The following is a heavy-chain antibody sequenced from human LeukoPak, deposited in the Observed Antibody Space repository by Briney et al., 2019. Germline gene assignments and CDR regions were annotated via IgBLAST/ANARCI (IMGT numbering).Heavy chain of an antibody. CDR3: ARKMYTSGCWDF. Sequence: PGGSLRLSCAASGFTFSSYWMAWVRQAPGKGLEWVANINRDGSDKNYVDSVKGRFTISRDNAKNSLYLQMNSLRVEDTAVYFCARKMYTSGCWDFWGLGTLVTVSS. J-gene: IGHJ4*02. CDR2: INRDGSDK. CDR1: GFTFSSYW. V-gene: IGHV3-7*05. D-gene: IGHD6-19*01.